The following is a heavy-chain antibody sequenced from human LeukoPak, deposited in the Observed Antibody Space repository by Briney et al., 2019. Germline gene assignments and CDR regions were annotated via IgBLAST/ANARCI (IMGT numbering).Heavy chain of an antibody. Sequence: SQTLSLTCAISGDSVSGNSATWNWIRQSPSRGLEWLGRTYYRSKWYNDYAVSVKSRITINPDTSKSQFSLQLSSVTAADTAVYYCARDYGGYSAYWDYWGQGSLVTVSA. CDR2: TYYRSKWYN. J-gene: IGHJ4*02. D-gene: IGHD5-12*01. V-gene: IGHV6-1*01. CDR3: ARDYGGYSAYWDY. CDR1: GDSVSGNSAT.